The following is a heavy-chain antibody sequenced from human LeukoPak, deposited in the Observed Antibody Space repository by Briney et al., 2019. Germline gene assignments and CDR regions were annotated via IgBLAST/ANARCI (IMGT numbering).Heavy chain of an antibody. CDR3: AKPGDFGGDCQQDVFDI. D-gene: IGHD2-21*01. V-gene: IGHV3-23*01. Sequence: GGSVRLFCAASGHTFSSYAISWVRQAPGKGLEWVSAISGSCGNTYYADSLEGRFTISRDNSKNTLYLEMHSLRSEDTAVYYCAKPGDFGGDCQQDVFDIWGQGTMVTVSS. CDR1: GHTFSSYA. CDR2: ISGSCGNT. J-gene: IGHJ3*02.